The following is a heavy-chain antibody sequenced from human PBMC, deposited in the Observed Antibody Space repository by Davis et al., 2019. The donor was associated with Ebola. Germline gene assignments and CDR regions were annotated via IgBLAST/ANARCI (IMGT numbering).Heavy chain of an antibody. Sequence: ASVKVSCKASGYTFTSYGISWVRQAPGKGLEWMGGFDPEDGETIYAQKFQGRVTMTEDTSTDTAYMELSSLRSEDTAVYFCARDLRVWPLDYWGQGTLVTVSS. CDR1: GYTFTSYG. V-gene: IGHV1-24*01. J-gene: IGHJ4*02. CDR3: ARDLRVWPLDY. D-gene: IGHD6-13*01. CDR2: FDPEDGET.